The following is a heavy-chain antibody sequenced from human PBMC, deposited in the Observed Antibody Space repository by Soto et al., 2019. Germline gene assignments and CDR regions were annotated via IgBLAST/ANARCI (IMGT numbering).Heavy chain of an antibody. V-gene: IGHV4-34*01. J-gene: IGHJ4*02. CDR2: INHSGST. CDR1: GGSFSGYY. CDR3: ARATDYYGSGSYYHFDY. D-gene: IGHD3-10*01. Sequence: QVQLQQWGAGLLKPSETLSLTCAVYGGSFSGYYWSWIRQPPGKGLEWIGEINHSGSTNYNPSLKSRVTISVDTSKNQFSLKLSSVTAADTAVYYCARATDYYGSGSYYHFDYWGQRTLVTVSS.